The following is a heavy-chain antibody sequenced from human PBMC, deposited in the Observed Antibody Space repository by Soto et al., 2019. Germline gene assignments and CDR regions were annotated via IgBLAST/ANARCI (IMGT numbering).Heavy chain of an antibody. CDR3: ARRSPSWAFDI. Sequence: EVQLLESGGGLVQPGGSLRLSCAVSGFTFSNYAMSWVRQAPGKGLEWVSADSGSGSSTYYADSVKGRFTISRDNSKNTLYLQMNSLRAEDTAVYYCARRSPSWAFDIWGQGTMVTVSS. CDR2: DSGSGSST. D-gene: IGHD2-15*01. CDR1: GFTFSNYA. J-gene: IGHJ3*02. V-gene: IGHV3-23*01.